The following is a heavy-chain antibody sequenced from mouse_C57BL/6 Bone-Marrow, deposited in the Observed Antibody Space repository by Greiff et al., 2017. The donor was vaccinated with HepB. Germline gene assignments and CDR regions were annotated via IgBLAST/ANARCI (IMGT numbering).Heavy chain of an antibody. D-gene: IGHD1-2*01. CDR1: GYTFTSYW. V-gene: IGHV1-64*01. CDR2: IHPNSGST. Sequence: QVQLKQPGAELVKPGASVKLSCKASGYTFTSYWMHWVKQRPGQGLEWIGMIHPNSGSTNYNEKFKSKATLTVDKSSSTAYMQLSSLTSEDSAVYYCARSLLRSYYAMDYWGQGTSVTVSS. CDR3: ARSLLRSYYAMDY. J-gene: IGHJ4*01.